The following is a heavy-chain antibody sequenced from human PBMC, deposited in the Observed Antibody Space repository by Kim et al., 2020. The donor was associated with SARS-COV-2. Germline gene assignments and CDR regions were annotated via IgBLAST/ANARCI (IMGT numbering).Heavy chain of an antibody. J-gene: IGHJ3*02. D-gene: IGHD3-10*01. CDR3: ARAGSWLRRAAFDI. CDR1: GGSFSGYY. Sequence: SETLSLTCAVYGGSFSGYYWSWIRQPPGKGLEWIGEINHSGSTNYNPSLKSRVTISVDTSKNQFSLKLSSVTAADTAVYYCARAGSWLRRAAFDIWGQGT. V-gene: IGHV4-34*01. CDR2: INHSGST.